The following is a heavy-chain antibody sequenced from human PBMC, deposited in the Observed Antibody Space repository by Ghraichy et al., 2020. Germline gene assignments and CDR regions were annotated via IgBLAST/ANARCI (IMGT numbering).Heavy chain of an antibody. D-gene: IGHD1-14*01. V-gene: IGHV3-21*01. CDR1: GFTLSGYT. J-gene: IGHJ4*02. Sequence: GESLNISCAAPGFTLSGYTINWVRQAPGQGLEWVSAISSSGNYIYYADSVKGRFTVSRDNTENSVYLQMNDLGAEDTATYYCATGGWQQSDPSHYFDFWGQGTRVTVSS. CDR2: ISSSGNYI. CDR3: ATGGWQQSDPSHYFDF.